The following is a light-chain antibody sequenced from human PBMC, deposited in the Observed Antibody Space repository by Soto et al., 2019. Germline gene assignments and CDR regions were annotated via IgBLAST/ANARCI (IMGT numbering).Light chain of an antibody. CDR2: DAS. Sequence: EIVVPQSPATLSVSPGERATLSCRASQSVSSNSAWYQQTPGQAPRLLIYDASNRATGIPARFSGSGSGTDFTLTISSLELEDFAVYYCQQRSNWPMYTFGQGTKVDIK. J-gene: IGKJ2*01. CDR3: QQRSNWPMYT. CDR1: QSVSSN. V-gene: IGKV3-11*01.